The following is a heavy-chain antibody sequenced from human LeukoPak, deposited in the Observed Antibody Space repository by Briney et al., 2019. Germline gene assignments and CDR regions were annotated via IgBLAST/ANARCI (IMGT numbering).Heavy chain of an antibody. CDR2: ISSSGSTI. J-gene: IGHJ4*01. V-gene: IGHV3-11*04. D-gene: IGHD2-8*02. CDR1: GFTFSDYY. CDR3: ARDGFTGPRTAYLDH. Sequence: GGSLRLSCAASGFTFSDYYMSWIRQAPGKGLEWVSYISSSGSTIYYADSVKGRFTISRDNAKNSLYLQMNSLRAEDTAVYYCARDGFTGPRTAYLDHWGQGTLVTVSS.